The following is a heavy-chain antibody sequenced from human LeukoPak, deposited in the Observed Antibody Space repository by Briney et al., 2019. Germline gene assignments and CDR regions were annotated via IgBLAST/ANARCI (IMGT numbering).Heavy chain of an antibody. J-gene: IGHJ4*02. CDR3: ARLPGIAAI. Sequence: SETLPLTCTVSGGSTSRYYWSWIRQPPGQRLEWLGYLYYSGSTTYNPSLKSRLTMSLDTSKNQISLRLISLTAADTAVYYCARLPGIAAIWGQGTLVTVSS. D-gene: IGHD6-13*01. CDR1: GGSTSRYY. CDR2: LYYSGST. V-gene: IGHV4-59*08.